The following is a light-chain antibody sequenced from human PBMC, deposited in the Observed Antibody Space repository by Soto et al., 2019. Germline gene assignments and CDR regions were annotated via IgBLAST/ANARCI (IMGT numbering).Light chain of an antibody. CDR2: GAS. J-gene: IGKJ1*01. CDR3: QQYGSSPCT. CDR1: QSVSSSY. V-gene: IGKV3-20*01. Sequence: IVLTQSPGTLSLSPGERATLSCRASQSVSSSYLAWYQQKPGQAPRLLIYGASSRATGIPDRFSGSGSGTDFTLTISRLEPGDFAVYYCQQYGSSPCTFGQGTKVDIK.